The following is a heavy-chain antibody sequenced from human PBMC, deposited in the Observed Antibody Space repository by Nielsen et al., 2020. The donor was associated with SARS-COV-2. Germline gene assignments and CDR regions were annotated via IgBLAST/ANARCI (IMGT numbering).Heavy chain of an antibody. J-gene: IGHJ4*02. V-gene: IGHV1-2*06. D-gene: IGHD3-22*01. CDR3: ATHPQTTYDTSGAPSKIDY. Sequence: ASVKVSCKTSGYTFTYYYIHWVRQAPGQGLEWMGRINPNIGGTDYAQKFQGRLTMTRDASISTAYMELSRLRSDDTAVYYCATHPQTTYDTSGAPSKIDYWGQGTLVTVSS. CDR1: GYTFTYYY. CDR2: INPNIGGT.